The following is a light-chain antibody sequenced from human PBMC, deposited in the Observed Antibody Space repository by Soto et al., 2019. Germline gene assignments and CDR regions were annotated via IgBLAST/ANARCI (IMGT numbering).Light chain of an antibody. CDR1: QAISNY. CDR2: DAS. V-gene: IGKV1-33*01. Sequence: DIPMTQSPSSLSASVGDRVTITCQASQAISNYLNWYQQKPGKAPKLLIYDASNLETGVPSRFSGSGSGTDFTFTISSLQPEDIATYYCQQPGYTFGQGTKLEIK. CDR3: QQPGYT. J-gene: IGKJ2*01.